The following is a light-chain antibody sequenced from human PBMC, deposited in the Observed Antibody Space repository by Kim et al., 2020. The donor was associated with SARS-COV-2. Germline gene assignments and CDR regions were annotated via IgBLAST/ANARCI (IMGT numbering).Light chain of an antibody. CDR3: QSYDSSLAVV. Sequence: QSVLTQPPSVSGAPGQRVTISCTGNDSNMGAGYDVHWYQHLPGAAPKLLMYANWNRPSGVPDRFSGSKSGASASLAISGLQTEDEADYYCQSYDSSLAVVFGGGTQLTVL. V-gene: IGLV1-40*01. CDR1: DSNMGAGYD. J-gene: IGLJ2*01. CDR2: ANW.